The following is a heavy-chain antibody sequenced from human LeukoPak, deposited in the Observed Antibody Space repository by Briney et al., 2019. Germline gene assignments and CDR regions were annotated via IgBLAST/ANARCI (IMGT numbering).Heavy chain of an antibody. CDR2: IKQDGSEK. V-gene: IGHV3-7*01. CDR3: TRSNDY. CDR1: GFTFSSYW. Sequence: GGSLRLSCAVSGFTFSSYWMAWVRQAPGKGLEWVANIKQDGSEKYYVDSVKGRFTISGDNAKNSLYLQMNSLRAEDTAVYYCTRSNDYWGQGTLVTVSS. J-gene: IGHJ4*02.